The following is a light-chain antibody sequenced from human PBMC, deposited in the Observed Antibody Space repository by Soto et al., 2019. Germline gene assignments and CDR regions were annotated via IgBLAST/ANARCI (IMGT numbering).Light chain of an antibody. J-gene: IGKJ4*01. Sequence: DIQMTQSPSSLSASVGDRVTITCRASESISKSLNWYQQKPGNPPKLLIYGESTLHSGVPSRFSGRKVGTQFILTIDSLQPEDFATYYCQQVKSYPRTFGGGTKVDIK. CDR1: ESISKS. V-gene: IGKV1-9*01. CDR2: GES. CDR3: QQVKSYPRT.